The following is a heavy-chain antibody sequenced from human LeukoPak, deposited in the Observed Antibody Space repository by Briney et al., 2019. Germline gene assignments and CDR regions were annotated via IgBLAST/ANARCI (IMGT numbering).Heavy chain of an antibody. CDR2: ISYDETCK. D-gene: IGHD2-8*01. V-gene: IGHV3-30*01. Sequence: GGSLRLSCAASGYTFSSYAIHWVRQAPGKGLERVSVISYDETCKYFAGSLKGRFTISKYNSKNKLYLQMNSPRDEDTAVYDCGRGGGACTNGLFYIDSWGQGTLVTVSS. J-gene: IGHJ4*02. CDR1: GYTFSSYA. CDR3: GRGGGACTNGLFYIDS.